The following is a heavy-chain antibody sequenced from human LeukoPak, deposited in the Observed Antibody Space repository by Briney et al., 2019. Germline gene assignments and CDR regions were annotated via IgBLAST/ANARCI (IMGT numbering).Heavy chain of an antibody. V-gene: IGHV3-23*01. Sequence: GGSLRLSCAASGFTFSNYAMSWVRQAPGKGLEWVSTISGSGGSTYYADSVKGRFTISRDNSKNTLHLQMNSLRAEDTAVYYCAKSAYYDSSGFYREYYFDYWGQGTLVTVSS. CDR3: AKSAYYDSSGFYREYYFDY. J-gene: IGHJ4*02. CDR1: GFTFSNYA. D-gene: IGHD3-22*01. CDR2: ISGSGGST.